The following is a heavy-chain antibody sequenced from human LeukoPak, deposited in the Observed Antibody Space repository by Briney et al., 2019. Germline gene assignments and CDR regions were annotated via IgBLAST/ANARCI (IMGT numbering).Heavy chain of an antibody. CDR3: AGDWGCPGGGSCGFDY. Sequence: ASVKVSCKVSGYTLTELSMHWVRQAPGKGLEWMGGFDPEDGETIYAQKFQGRVTITADKSTSTAYMELSSLRSEDTAVYYCAGDWGCPGGGSCGFDYWGQGTLVTVSS. CDR1: GYTLTELS. CDR2: FDPEDGET. V-gene: IGHV1-24*01. J-gene: IGHJ4*02. D-gene: IGHD2-15*01.